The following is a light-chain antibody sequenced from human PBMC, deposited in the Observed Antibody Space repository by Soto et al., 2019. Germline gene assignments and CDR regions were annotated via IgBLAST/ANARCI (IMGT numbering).Light chain of an antibody. CDR3: CSYAHNTTSQGVFGGGV. Sequence: QSALTQPASVSGSPGQSITISCTGTSSDVGTYNLVSWYQQHPGKAPKLIIYEVIKRPSRVSNRFSGSKSGNTASLTISGLQAEDEADYYCCSYAHNTTSQGVFGGGVFGGGTKLTVL. J-gene: IGLJ3*02. CDR2: EVI. V-gene: IGLV2-23*02. CDR1: SSDVGTYNL.